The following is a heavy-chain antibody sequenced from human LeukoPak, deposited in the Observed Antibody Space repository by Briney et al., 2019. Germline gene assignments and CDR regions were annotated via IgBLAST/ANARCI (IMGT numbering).Heavy chain of an antibody. V-gene: IGHV7-4-1*02. CDR2: INTNTGNP. J-gene: IGHJ3*02. D-gene: IGHD3-22*01. CDR1: GYTFTSYA. CDR3: ARDLFARITMIVVVNDAFDI. Sequence: ASVKVSCKASGYTFTSYAMNWVRQAPGQGLEWMGWINTNTGNPTYAQGFTGRFVFSLDTSVSTAYLQISSLKAEDTAVYYCARDLFARITMIVVVNDAFDIWGQGTMVTVSS.